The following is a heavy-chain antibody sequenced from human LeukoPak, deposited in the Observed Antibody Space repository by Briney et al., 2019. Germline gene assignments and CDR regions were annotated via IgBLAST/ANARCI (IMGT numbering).Heavy chain of an antibody. CDR3: ARDSSSWYGSSGYPPHGMDV. D-gene: IGHD6-13*01. CDR1: GGSISSYY. CDR2: IYHSGST. J-gene: IGHJ6*02. Sequence: SETLSLTCTVSGGSISSYYWSWIRQPPGKGLEWIGYIYHSGSTNYNPSLKSRVTISVDTSKNQFSLKLSSVTAADTAVYYCARDSSSWYGSSGYPPHGMDVWGQGTTVTVSS. V-gene: IGHV4-59*01.